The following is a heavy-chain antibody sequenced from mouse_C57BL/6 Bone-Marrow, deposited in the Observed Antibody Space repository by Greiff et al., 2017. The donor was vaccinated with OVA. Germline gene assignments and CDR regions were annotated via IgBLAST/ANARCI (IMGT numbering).Heavy chain of an antibody. CDR2: IWRGGST. D-gene: IGHD1-1*01. CDR1: GFSLTSYG. V-gene: IGHV2-5*01. CDR3: AKRNYGSDWYFDV. J-gene: IGHJ1*03. Sequence: VHLVESGPGLVQPSQSLSITCTVSGFSLTSYGVHWVRQSPGKGLEWLGVIWRGGSTDYNAAFMSRLSITKDNSKSQVFFKMNSLQADDTAIYDCAKRNYGSDWYFDVWGTGTTVTVSS.